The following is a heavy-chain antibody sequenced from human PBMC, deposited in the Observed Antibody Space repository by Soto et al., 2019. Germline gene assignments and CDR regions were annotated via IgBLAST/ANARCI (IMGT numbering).Heavy chain of an antibody. J-gene: IGHJ4*02. CDR1: AFTVSNNY. CDR2: IWSGGAI. CDR3: AGGPNWGY. D-gene: IGHD3-16*01. Sequence: AQLVESGGDLVQTGGSMRLSCSVYAFTVSNNYMSWVRQAPGKGLEWVALIWSGGAIEYVDSMRGRFTISRDNSKNTLYLQMSSLRVEDTAVYYCAGGPNWGYWGQGTLVTVSP. V-gene: IGHV3-66*01.